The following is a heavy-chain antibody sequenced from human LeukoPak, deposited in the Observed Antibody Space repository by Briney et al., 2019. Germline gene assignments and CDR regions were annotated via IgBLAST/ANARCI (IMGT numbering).Heavy chain of an antibody. CDR3: ARRQEGYDSSGYQKPRAEYFQH. V-gene: IGHV1-24*01. Sequence: ASVKVSCKVSGYTLTELPMHWVRQAPGKGLEWMGGFDPEDGETIYAQKFQGRVTMTRNTSTSTAYMELSSLRSEDTAVYYCARRQEGYDSSGYQKPRAEYFQHWGQGTLVTVSS. J-gene: IGHJ1*01. CDR2: FDPEDGET. CDR1: GYTLTELP. D-gene: IGHD3-22*01.